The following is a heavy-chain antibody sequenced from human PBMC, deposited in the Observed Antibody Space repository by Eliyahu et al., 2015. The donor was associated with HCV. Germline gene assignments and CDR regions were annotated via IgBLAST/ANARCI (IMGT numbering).Heavy chain of an antibody. CDR1: GYTFKGYY. CDR3: AREAEWLLHWYDP. D-gene: IGHD5-12*01. Sequence: QVQLVQSGAEVKKPGASVKVSCKASGYTFKGYYLHWVRQAPGQGLEWMGQINPKSGLTKYSQKFQGRISMTRDTSINTGYMELYSLRFDDTAVYYCAREAEWLLHWYDPWGQGTLVTVSS. J-gene: IGHJ5*02. V-gene: IGHV1-2*06. CDR2: INPKSGLT.